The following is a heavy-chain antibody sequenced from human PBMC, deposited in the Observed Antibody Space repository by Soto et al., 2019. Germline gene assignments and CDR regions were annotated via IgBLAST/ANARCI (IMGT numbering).Heavy chain of an antibody. CDR2: IFHSGDT. Sequence: QVQLQESGPGLVKPSGTLSLTCAVSGDSISNSRWWTWVRQPPGKGREWIGDIFHSGDTNYNPSLKRRVFISVDKSQKQFSLKVSSVTAADTAVYYCAYSTGWYRHDVWGQGTLVNVSS. CDR3: AYSTGWYRHDV. V-gene: IGHV4-4*02. D-gene: IGHD6-19*01. CDR1: GDSISNSRW. J-gene: IGHJ3*01.